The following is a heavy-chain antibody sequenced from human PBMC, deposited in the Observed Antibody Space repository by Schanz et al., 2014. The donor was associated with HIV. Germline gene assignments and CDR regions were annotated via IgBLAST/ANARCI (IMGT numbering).Heavy chain of an antibody. Sequence: QLQLQESGPGLVKPSETLSLTCIVSGGSISSSSFSWGWIRQSPGKGRGWIGTIYYSGSTFYNPPHKCRCDISVDPSKNLFSRKARSVTAADTAVYHCARLPRHDSSGNYGFDYWGQGTLVTVSS. V-gene: IGHV4-39*01. CDR2: IYYSGST. J-gene: IGHJ4*02. CDR3: ARLPRHDSSGNYGFDY. D-gene: IGHD3-22*01. CDR1: GGSISSSSFS.